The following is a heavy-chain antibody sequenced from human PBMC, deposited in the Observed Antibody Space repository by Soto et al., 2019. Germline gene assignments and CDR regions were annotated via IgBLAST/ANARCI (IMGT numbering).Heavy chain of an antibody. D-gene: IGHD1-1*01. V-gene: IGHV4-4*02. Sequence: QVQLQESGPGLVKPSGTLSLTCAVSSGSISSSNWWSWVRQPPGKGLEWIGEIYHSGSTNYNPSLKSRVTISVDKSKNQFSLKLSSLTAADTAVYYCARDNFLPAGTPGHGDAFDIWGHAPMVTVSS. CDR3: ARDNFLPAGTPGHGDAFDI. CDR1: SGSISSSNW. J-gene: IGHJ3*02. CDR2: IYHSGST.